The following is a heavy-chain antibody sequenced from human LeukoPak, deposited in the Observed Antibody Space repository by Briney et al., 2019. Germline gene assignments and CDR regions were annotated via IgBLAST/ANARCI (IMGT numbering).Heavy chain of an antibody. D-gene: IGHD1-26*01. CDR1: GFTFSSYG. V-gene: IGHV3-30*02. CDR3: ARDFGQWQLNGGYYFDY. Sequence: GESLRLSCAASGFTFSSYGMHWVRQAPGKGLEWVAFIRYDGSNKYYADSVKGRFTISRDNAKNSLYLQMNSLRAEDTAVYYCARDFGQWQLNGGYYFDYWGQGTLVTVSS. CDR2: IRYDGSNK. J-gene: IGHJ4*02.